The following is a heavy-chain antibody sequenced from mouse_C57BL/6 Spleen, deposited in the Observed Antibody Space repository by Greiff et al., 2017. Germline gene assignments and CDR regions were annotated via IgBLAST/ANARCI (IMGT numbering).Heavy chain of an antibody. Sequence: QVQLQQSGAELVKPGASVKLSCKASGYTFTSYWMQWVKQRPGQGLEWIGEIDPSDSYTNYNQKFKGKATLTVDTSSSTAYMQLSSLTSEDSAVYYCARSGIYYYGSSLYYFDYGGQGTPLTGSS. J-gene: IGHJ2*01. CDR3: ARSGIYYYGSSLYYFDY. CDR2: IDPSDSYT. V-gene: IGHV1-50*01. D-gene: IGHD1-1*01. CDR1: GYTFTSYW.